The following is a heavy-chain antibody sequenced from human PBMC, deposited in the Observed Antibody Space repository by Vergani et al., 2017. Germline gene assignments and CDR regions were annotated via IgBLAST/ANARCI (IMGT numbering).Heavy chain of an antibody. CDR3: ARLDSGYAGKDY. CDR1: GYTFTSYY. Sequence: QVQLVQSGAEVKKPGASVKVSCKASGYTFTSYYMHWVRQAPGQGLEWMGIINPSGGSTSYAQKFQGRVAMTRDTSTSTVYMELGSLRSEDTAVYYCARLDSGYAGKDYWGQGTLVTVSS. V-gene: IGHV1-46*03. CDR2: INPSGGST. D-gene: IGHD5-12*01. J-gene: IGHJ4*02.